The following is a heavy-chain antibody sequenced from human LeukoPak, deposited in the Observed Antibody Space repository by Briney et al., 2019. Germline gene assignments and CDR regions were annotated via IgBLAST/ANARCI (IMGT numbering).Heavy chain of an antibody. D-gene: IGHD3-10*01. CDR3: ARYTRGLGYMDV. J-gene: IGHJ6*03. CDR2: ISWNGGRT. V-gene: IGHV3-20*04. CDR1: GFTVSSNY. Sequence: GGSLRLSCAASGFTVSSNYMSWVRQVPGKGLEWVSGISWNGGRTGHADSVKGRFTISRDNAKNFLYLQMNSLRAEDTALYYCARYTRGLGYMDVWGKGTTVTVSS.